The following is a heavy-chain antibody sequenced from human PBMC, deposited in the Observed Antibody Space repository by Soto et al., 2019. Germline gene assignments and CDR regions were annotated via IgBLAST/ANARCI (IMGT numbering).Heavy chain of an antibody. Sequence: ASVKDSCKASGNTHTIYFIHWLRQAPGQGPEWMGWINSVSGGTNYAPRFRGRVSMTRDTSSATAFLDLSGLRSDDTAVYYCARGGSYYSHWGQGSLVTVSS. V-gene: IGHV1-2*02. CDR2: INSVSGGT. D-gene: IGHD2-15*01. CDR1: GNTHTIYF. J-gene: IGHJ4*02. CDR3: ARGGSYYSH.